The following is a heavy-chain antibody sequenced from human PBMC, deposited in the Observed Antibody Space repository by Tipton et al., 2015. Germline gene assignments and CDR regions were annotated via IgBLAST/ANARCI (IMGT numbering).Heavy chain of an antibody. D-gene: IGHD3-9*01. CDR1: GGTFSSYA. CDR3: ARVRPYFEIVPGHSRHYYSGMDF. J-gene: IGHJ6*02. Sequence: QLVQSGAEVKKPGSSVKVSCKASGGTFSSYAINWVRQAPGQGLEWMGGIIPIFGTTDYAQKFQGRVTITAGESTGTAYMELSSLRSEDTTVYYCARVRPYFEIVPGHSRHYYSGMDFWGQGTTVTVSS. V-gene: IGHV1-69*01. CDR2: IIPIFGTT.